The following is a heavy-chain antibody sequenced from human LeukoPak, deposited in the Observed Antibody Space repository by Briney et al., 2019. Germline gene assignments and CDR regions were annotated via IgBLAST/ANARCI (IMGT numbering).Heavy chain of an antibody. D-gene: IGHD3-3*01. J-gene: IGHJ4*02. V-gene: IGHV3-23*01. CDR2: ISCSGGST. CDR1: GFTFSSYA. Sequence: GASLRLSCAASGFTFSSYAMSWVRQAPGKGLEWVSAISCSGGSTYYADSVKGRFTISRDNSKKTLYLQMNSLRAEDTAVYYCAKVDFDFWSGMYYFDSWGQGSLVTVSS. CDR3: AKVDFDFWSGMYYFDS.